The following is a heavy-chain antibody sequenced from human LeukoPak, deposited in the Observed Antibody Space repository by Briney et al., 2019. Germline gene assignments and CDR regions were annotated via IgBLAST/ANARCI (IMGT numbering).Heavy chain of an antibody. CDR1: GFTFSSYE. CDR3: ARELNWNYAYNP. J-gene: IGHJ5*02. D-gene: IGHD1-7*01. Sequence: GGSLRLSCAASGFTFSSYEMNWVRQAPGKGLEWVSYISISSSTISYADSVKGRFTISRDNAKNSLYLQMNSLRAEDTAVYYCARELNWNYAYNPWGQGTLVTVSS. CDR2: ISISSSTI. V-gene: IGHV3-48*01.